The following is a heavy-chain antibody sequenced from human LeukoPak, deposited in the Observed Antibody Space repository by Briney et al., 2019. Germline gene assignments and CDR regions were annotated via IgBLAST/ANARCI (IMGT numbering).Heavy chain of an antibody. CDR2: ISYDGSNK. D-gene: IGHD6-19*01. Sequence: GGSLRLSCAASGFTFSSYAMHWVRQAPGKGLEWVAVISYDGSNKYYADSVKGRFTISRDNSKNTLYLQMNSLRAEDTAVYYRARDRSGWFGIFDYWGQGTLVTVSS. CDR3: ARDRSGWFGIFDY. CDR1: GFTFSSYA. J-gene: IGHJ4*02. V-gene: IGHV3-30-3*01.